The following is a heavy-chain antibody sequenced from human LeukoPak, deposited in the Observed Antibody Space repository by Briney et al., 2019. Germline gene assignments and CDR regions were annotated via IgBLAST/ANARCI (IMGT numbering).Heavy chain of an antibody. D-gene: IGHD3-22*01. CDR1: GFTFSSYA. CDR3: ARDSITYYYDSSGYFTD. CDR2: ISYDGSNK. J-gene: IGHJ4*02. V-gene: IGHV3-30-3*01. Sequence: GGSLRLSCAASGFTFSSYAMHWVRQAPGKGLEWVAVISYDGSNKYYADSVKGRFTISRDNSKNTLYLQMNSLRAEDTAVYYCARDSITYYYDSSGYFTDWGQGTLVTVSS.